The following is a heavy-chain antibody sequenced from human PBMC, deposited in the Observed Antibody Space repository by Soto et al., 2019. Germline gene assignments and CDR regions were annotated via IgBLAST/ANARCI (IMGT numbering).Heavy chain of an antibody. V-gene: IGHV4-59*01. CDR2: IYYSGST. CDR1: GGSISSYY. D-gene: IGHD3-10*01. J-gene: IGHJ6*02. Sequence: KPSETLSLTCTVSGGSISSYYWSWIRQPPGKGLEWIGYIYYSGSTNYNPSLKSRVTISVDTSKNQFSLKLGSVTAADTAVYYCARGVAMVRGHYGMDVWGQGTTVTVSS. CDR3: ARGVAMVRGHYGMDV.